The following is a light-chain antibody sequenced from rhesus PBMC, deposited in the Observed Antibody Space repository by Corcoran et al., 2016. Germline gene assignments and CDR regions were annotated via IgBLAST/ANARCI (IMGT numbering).Light chain of an antibody. Sequence: DIQMTQSPSSLSASVGDRVTITCRASQGISNWLAWYQQKPGKAPKLLIYRASNLETGVPSRFSGSGYGTDFTLTISSLQPEDIATYYGQQHDNSPPTFGQGTKVEI. CDR3: QQHDNSPPT. CDR1: QGISNW. CDR2: RAS. J-gene: IGKJ1*01. V-gene: IGKV1-69*01.